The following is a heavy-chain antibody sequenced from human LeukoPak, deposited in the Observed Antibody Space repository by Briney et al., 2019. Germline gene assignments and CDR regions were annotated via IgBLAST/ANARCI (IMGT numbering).Heavy chain of an antibody. Sequence: SGTLSLTCAVSGGSISSSNWWSWVRQPPGKGLEWIGEIRHSGSTNYNPSLKSRVTISVDKSKNQFSLKLSSVTAADTAVYYCASLIRYDILTGYSDFDYWGQGTLVTVSS. J-gene: IGHJ4*02. D-gene: IGHD3-9*01. CDR2: IRHSGST. CDR1: GGSISSSNW. CDR3: ASLIRYDILTGYSDFDY. V-gene: IGHV4-4*02.